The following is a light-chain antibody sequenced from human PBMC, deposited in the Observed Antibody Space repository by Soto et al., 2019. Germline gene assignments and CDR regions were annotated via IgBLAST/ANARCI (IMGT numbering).Light chain of an antibody. CDR1: SSDVGAYQF. Sequence: QSALTQPASVSGSLGQSITISCTGTSSDVGAYQFVSWYQQHPGKAPKLMIYEVNNRPSGVSDRFTGSKSGNTASLTISGLQAEDEADYYCSSYTSSSSTLVVFGGGTKVTVL. CDR2: EVN. CDR3: SSYTSSSSTLVV. V-gene: IGLV2-14*01. J-gene: IGLJ2*01.